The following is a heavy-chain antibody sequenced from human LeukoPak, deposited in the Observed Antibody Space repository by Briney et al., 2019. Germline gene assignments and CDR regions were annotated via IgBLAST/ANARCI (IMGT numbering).Heavy chain of an antibody. CDR3: ARVSGYSSSWYEYFQH. V-gene: IGHV4-34*01. D-gene: IGHD6-13*01. Sequence: SETLSLTCAVYGGSFSGYYWSWIRQPPGKGLEWIGEINHSGSTNYSPSLKSRVTISVDTSKNQFSLELSSVTAADTAVYYCARVSGYSSSWYEYFQHWGQGTLVTVSS. J-gene: IGHJ1*01. CDR2: INHSGST. CDR1: GGSFSGYY.